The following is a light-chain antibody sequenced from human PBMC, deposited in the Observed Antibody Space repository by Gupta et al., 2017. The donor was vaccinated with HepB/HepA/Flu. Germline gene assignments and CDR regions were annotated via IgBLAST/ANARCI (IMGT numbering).Light chain of an antibody. CDR1: QSVSRY. V-gene: IGKV3-11*01. J-gene: IGKJ4*01. CDR2: EAS. CDR3: QQRNIWPLT. Sequence: EIVLTQSPATLSLSPGERATLSCRASQSVSRYLAWYQQKPGQAPRLLIYEASNRAAGIPGRFSGSGSGTXFTLTIXSLEPEDFAVYYCQQRNIWPLTFGXGTKLEIQ.